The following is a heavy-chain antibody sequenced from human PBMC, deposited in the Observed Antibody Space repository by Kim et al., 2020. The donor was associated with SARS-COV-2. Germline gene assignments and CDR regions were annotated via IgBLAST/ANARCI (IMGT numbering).Heavy chain of an antibody. Sequence: ASVKVSCKASAYTFTNQDGITWVRQAPGQGLEWIGWINAYQGVTNLPQRHQGRVIMTADRSTNTVYMEVGGLTSDDTAIFYCARDLVGRGSFDSWGQGTLVTVSS. V-gene: IGHV1-18*04. J-gene: IGHJ4*02. CDR3: ARDLVGRGSFDS. D-gene: IGHD1-26*01. CDR2: INAYQGVT. CDR1: AYTFTNQDG.